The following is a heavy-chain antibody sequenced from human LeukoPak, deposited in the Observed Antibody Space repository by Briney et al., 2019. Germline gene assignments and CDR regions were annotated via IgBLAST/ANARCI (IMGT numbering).Heavy chain of an antibody. J-gene: IGHJ3*02. D-gene: IGHD3-10*01. CDR1: GFTVSSNY. CDR3: ARGHYSSGIHRGAFDI. V-gene: IGHV3-53*01. CDR2: IYSGGST. Sequence: GGSLRLSCAASGFTVSSNYMSWVRQAPGKGLEWVSLIYSGGSTYYADSVKGRFTISRDNSKNTVYLQMNSLRAEDTAVYYCARGHYSSGIHRGAFDIWGQGTIVTVSS.